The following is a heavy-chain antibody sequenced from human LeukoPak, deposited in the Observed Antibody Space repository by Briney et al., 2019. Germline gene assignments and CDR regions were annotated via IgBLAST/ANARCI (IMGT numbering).Heavy chain of an antibody. CDR1: GFTFSSYG. CDR3: AREAYWSFDY. CDR2: IWYDGSNK. D-gene: IGHD2-8*02. V-gene: IGHV3-33*01. J-gene: IGHJ4*02. Sequence: GGSLTLSWPASGFTFSSYGMHWVRQAPGKGREWVAVIWYDGSNKYYADSVKGRFTISRDNSKNTLYLQMNSLRAEDTAVYYCAREAYWSFDYWGQGTLVTVSS.